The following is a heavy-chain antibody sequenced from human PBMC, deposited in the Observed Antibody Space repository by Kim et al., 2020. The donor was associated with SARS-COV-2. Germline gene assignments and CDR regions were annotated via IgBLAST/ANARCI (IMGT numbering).Heavy chain of an antibody. D-gene: IGHD2-2*01. J-gene: IGHJ4*02. V-gene: IGHV1-2*02. CDR3: ARDPGTSCFDY. CDR2: T. Sequence: TNYAQKFECRVTMTRETSLSTAYMELSRLRSDDTAVYCCARDPGTSCFDYWGQGTLVTVSS.